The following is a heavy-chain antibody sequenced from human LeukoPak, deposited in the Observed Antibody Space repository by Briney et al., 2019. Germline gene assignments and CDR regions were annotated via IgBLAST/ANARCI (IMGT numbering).Heavy chain of an antibody. CDR3: ARGGIVATIDYYYYGMDV. CDR2: ISGSGGST. J-gene: IGHJ6*02. D-gene: IGHD5-12*01. Sequence: PGGSLRLSCAASGFTFSSYAMSWVRQAPGKGLEWVSAISGSGGSTYYADSVKGRFTISRDNAKNSLYLQLNSLRAEDTAVYYCARGGIVATIDYYYYGMDVWGQGTTVTVSS. V-gene: IGHV3-23*01. CDR1: GFTFSSYA.